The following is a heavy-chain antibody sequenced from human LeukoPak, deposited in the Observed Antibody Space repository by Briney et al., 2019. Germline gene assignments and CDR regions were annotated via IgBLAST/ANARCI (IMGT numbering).Heavy chain of an antibody. CDR2: INHSGST. CDR1: GGSFSDYY. V-gene: IGHV4-34*01. CDR3: ARAYSSSWYGGSLPFDP. J-gene: IGHJ5*02. Sequence: PSETLSLTCAVYGGSFSDYYWSWIRQPPGKGLEWIGEINHSGSTNYNPSLKSRVTISVDTSKNQFSLKLSSVTAADTAVYYCARAYSSSWYGGSLPFDPWGQGTLVTVSS. D-gene: IGHD6-13*01.